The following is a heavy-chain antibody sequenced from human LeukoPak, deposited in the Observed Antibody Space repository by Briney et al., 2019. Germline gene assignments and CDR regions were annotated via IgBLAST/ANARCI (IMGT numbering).Heavy chain of an antibody. CDR2: IITIFGTA. CDR1: GGTFSSYA. J-gene: IGHJ1*01. CDR3: ASDSRAARRFEYFQH. D-gene: IGHD6-6*01. V-gene: IGHV1-69*01. Sequence: SVKVSCKASGGTFSSYAISWGRQAPGQGLEWMGGIITIFGTANYAQKFQSRVTITADESTSTAYMELSSLRSEDTAVYYCASDSRAARRFEYFQHWGQGTLVTVSS.